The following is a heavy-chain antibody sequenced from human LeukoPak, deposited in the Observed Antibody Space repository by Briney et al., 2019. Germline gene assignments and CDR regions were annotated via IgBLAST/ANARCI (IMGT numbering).Heavy chain of an antibody. CDR2: IIPIFGTA. V-gene: IGHV1-69*05. J-gene: IGHJ4*02. CDR1: GGTFSSYA. D-gene: IGHD3-22*01. Sequence: SVKVSCKASGGTFSSYAISWVRQAPGQGLEWMGGIIPIFGTANYAQKFQGRVTMTTDTSTSTAYMELRSLRSDDTAVYYCARIYFEGITMIVVVPGDYWGQGTLVTVSS. CDR3: ARIYFEGITMIVVVPGDY.